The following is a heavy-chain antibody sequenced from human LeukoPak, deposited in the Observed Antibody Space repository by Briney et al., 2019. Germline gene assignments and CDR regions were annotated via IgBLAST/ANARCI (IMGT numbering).Heavy chain of an antibody. CDR3: ASAFRYGWYFDL. V-gene: IGHV1-8*01. J-gene: IGHJ2*01. D-gene: IGHD1-1*01. CDR2: MNPNSGNT. CDR1: GYTFTSYD. Sequence: ASVKVSCKASGYTFTSYDINWVRQATGQGLEWMGWMNPNSGNTGYAQKFQGRVTMTRNTSISTAYMELSSLRSEDTAVYYCASAFRYGWYFDLWGRGTLVTVSS.